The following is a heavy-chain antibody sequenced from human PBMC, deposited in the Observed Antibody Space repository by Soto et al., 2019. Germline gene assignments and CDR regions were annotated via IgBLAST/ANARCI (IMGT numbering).Heavy chain of an antibody. D-gene: IGHD6-13*01. Sequence: QLQLVQSAAEVKKPGASVRVSCEASGYTFTSYGINWVRQAPGQGLEWMGWISGYNGNTNYAQKFQGRVTMTTDTSTSTAYMELRSLRSDDTAVYYCARDHSSSWHDFDYWGQGTLVTVFS. CDR1: GYTFTSYG. CDR2: ISGYNGNT. V-gene: IGHV1-18*01. CDR3: ARDHSSSWHDFDY. J-gene: IGHJ4*02.